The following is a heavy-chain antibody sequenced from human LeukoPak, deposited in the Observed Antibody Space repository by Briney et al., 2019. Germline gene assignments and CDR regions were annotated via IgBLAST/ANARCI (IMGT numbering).Heavy chain of an antibody. CDR1: GFTFSNYN. J-gene: IGHJ6*03. Sequence: PGGSLRLPCAASGFTFSNYNMSWVRQAPGKGLEWVSCISSSSSYIYCADSVKGRFTISRENAKNSLYLQMNSLRAEDTALYFCARELLTYSNHKLGHYMDVWGKGTTVTVSS. D-gene: IGHD4-11*01. CDR2: ISSSSSYI. V-gene: IGHV3-21*01. CDR3: ARELLTYSNHKLGHYMDV.